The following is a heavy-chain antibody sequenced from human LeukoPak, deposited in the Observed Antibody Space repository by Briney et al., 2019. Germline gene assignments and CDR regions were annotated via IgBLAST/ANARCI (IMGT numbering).Heavy chain of an antibody. CDR3: ARAYKDRSLAGKKEFFQH. CDR1: GFTFDNYA. J-gene: IGHJ1*01. Sequence: PGGSLRLSCAASGFTFDNYAMNWVRQVPGKGLEWISLISWNSGTIGYADSVKGRSTISSDNANNFLYLQMNSLRAEDTALYYCARAYKDRSLAGKKEFFQHWGQGTLVTVSS. CDR2: ISWNSGTI. V-gene: IGHV3-9*01. D-gene: IGHD6-19*01.